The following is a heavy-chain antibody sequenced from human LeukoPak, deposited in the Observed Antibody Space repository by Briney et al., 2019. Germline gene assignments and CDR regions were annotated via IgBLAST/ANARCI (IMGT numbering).Heavy chain of an antibody. CDR3: ARHGSGLRYYYYYYMDV. CDR1: GGSISSYY. Sequence: PSETLSLTCTVSGGSISSYYWGWIRQPPGKGLEWIGSIYYSGSTYYNPSLKSRVTISVDTSKNQFSLRLSSVTAADTAVYYCARHGSGLRYYYYYYMDVWGKGTTVTVSS. J-gene: IGHJ6*03. V-gene: IGHV4-39*01. D-gene: IGHD3-10*01. CDR2: IYYSGST.